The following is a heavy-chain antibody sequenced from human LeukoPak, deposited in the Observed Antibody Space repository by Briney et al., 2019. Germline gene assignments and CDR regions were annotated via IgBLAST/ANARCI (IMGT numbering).Heavy chain of an antibody. CDR3: ARADYYYDSSGYQAFDI. J-gene: IGHJ3*02. V-gene: IGHV3-21*01. D-gene: IGHD3-22*01. Sequence: GGSLRLSCAASGFAFSSYSMNWVRQAPGKGLEWVSSISSSSRYIYYADSVRGRFTISRDNAKNSLYLQMNSLRAEDTAVYYCARADYYYDSSGYQAFDIWGQGTMVTVSS. CDR1: GFAFSSYS. CDR2: ISSSSRYI.